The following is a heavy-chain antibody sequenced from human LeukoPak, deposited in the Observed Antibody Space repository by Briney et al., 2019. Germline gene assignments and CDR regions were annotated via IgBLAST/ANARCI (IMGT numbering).Heavy chain of an antibody. CDR2: ISTYNGNT. CDR3: ARDLRAELSHLSESDY. Sequence: ASVKLCCNASDYTFSSYGISWVREAPGQGLGWRGWISTYNGNTDYAQKRQRRVTMTTDTSTRTAYMEPRTLRSDDTAVYYSARDLRAELSHLSESDYWGQGTLVTVSS. V-gene: IGHV1-18*01. J-gene: IGHJ4*02. D-gene: IGHD2/OR15-2a*01. CDR1: DYTFSSYG.